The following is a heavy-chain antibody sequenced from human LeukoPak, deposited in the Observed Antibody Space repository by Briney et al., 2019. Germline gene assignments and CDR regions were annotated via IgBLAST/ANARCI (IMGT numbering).Heavy chain of an antibody. V-gene: IGHV1-2*02. Sequence: ASVKVSCKASGYTFTGCYMHWVRQAPGQGREWMGWINPNSGGTNYAQKFQGRVTMTRDKSISTAYMELSRLRSDDTAVYYCAGALLRYCSSTSCLDYWGQGTLVTVSS. CDR1: GYTFTGCY. CDR3: AGALLRYCSSTSCLDY. CDR2: INPNSGGT. D-gene: IGHD2-2*01. J-gene: IGHJ4*02.